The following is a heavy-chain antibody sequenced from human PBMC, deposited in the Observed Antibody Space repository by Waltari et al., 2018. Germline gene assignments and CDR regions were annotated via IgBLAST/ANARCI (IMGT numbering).Heavy chain of an antibody. J-gene: IGHJ4*02. CDR1: GGSISSYY. Sequence: QVQLQESGPGLVKPSETLSLTCTVSGGSISSYYWSWIRQPPGKGLEWIGYIYYSGSTNYNPSLKSRVTISVDTSKNQFSLKLSSVTAADTAVYYCARVQYSSGWYPPLFDYWGQGTLVTVSS. V-gene: IGHV4-59*01. CDR2: IYYSGST. CDR3: ARVQYSSGWYPPLFDY. D-gene: IGHD6-19*01.